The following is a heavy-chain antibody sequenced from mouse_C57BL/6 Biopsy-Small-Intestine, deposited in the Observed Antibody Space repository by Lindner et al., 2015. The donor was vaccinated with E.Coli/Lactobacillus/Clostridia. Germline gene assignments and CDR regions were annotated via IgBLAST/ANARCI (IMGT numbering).Heavy chain of an antibody. J-gene: IGHJ4*01. CDR1: GFSLTSYA. CDR2: IWTGGGT. V-gene: IGHV2-9-1*01. CDR3: ASLYSNYYAMDY. Sequence: VQLQESGPGLAAPSQSLSITCTVSGFSLTSYAINWVRQPPGKGLEWLGIIWTGGGTNYNSALKSRLSISKDNSKSQVFLKMNSLQTDDTARYYCASLYSNYYAMDYWGQGTSVTVSS. D-gene: IGHD2-5*01.